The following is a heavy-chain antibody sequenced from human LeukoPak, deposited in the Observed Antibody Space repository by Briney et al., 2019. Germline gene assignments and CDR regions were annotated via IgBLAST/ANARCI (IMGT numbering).Heavy chain of an antibody. CDR1: GGSFSGYY. CDR3: ARGRRSIAARPGWYYFDY. V-gene: IGHV4-34*01. D-gene: IGHD6-6*01. J-gene: IGHJ4*02. CDR2: INHSGST. Sequence: SETLSLTCAVYGGSFSGYYWSWLRQPPGKGLEWIGEINHSGSTNYNPSLKSRVTISLDTSKNQFSLKLSSVTAADTAMYYCARGRRSIAARPGWYYFDYWGQGTLVTVSS.